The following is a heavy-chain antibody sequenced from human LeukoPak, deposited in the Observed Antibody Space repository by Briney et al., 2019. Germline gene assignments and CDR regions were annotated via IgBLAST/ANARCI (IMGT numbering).Heavy chain of an antibody. CDR3: ARDRGWLQFDY. V-gene: IGHV3-7*05. D-gene: IGHD5-24*01. CDR2: IKEDGSAK. Sequence: GGSLRLSCAASGFTFSSNWMSWVRQAPGKGLQWVANIKEDGSAKYYVDSLKGRFTISRDNAENSLYLQMNSLRVEDTAVYFCARDRGWLQFDYWGQGTLVTVS. CDR1: GFTFSSNW. J-gene: IGHJ4*02.